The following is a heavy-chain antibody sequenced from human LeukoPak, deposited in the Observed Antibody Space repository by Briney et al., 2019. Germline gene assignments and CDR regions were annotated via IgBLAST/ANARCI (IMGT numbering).Heavy chain of an antibody. J-gene: IGHJ4*02. CDR3: VKDISGWSYFDY. CDR1: GVIFEQYG. V-gene: IGHV3-9*01. D-gene: IGHD6-19*01. CDR2: ISWNGVTI. Sequence: GGSLRLSCEVSGVIFEQYGMHWVRQAPGKGLEWVAGISWNGVTINYGDSVKGRFTISRDHAKSFLYLQMSRVRAEYTALYYCVKDISGWSYFDYWGQGTRVTVSP.